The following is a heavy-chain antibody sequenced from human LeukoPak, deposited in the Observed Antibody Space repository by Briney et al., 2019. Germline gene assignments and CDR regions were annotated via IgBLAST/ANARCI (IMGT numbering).Heavy chain of an antibody. V-gene: IGHV4-31*03. J-gene: IGHJ4*02. D-gene: IGHD3-10*01. CDR2: IDYSVST. CDR3: ARDGGPTRFDY. CDR1: GGSISRGVDF. Sequence: SQTLSLTSTVPGGSISRGVDFSSSIRHHPGKGLEWIVYIDYSVSTYYNPSLKTRGTISVDTSKNQFSLNLRSVTAADTAVYYCARDGGPTRFDYWGQGTLVTVSS.